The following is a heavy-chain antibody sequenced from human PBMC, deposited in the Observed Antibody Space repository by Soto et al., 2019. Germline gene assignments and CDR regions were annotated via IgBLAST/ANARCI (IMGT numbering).Heavy chain of an antibody. D-gene: IGHD3-22*01. J-gene: IGHJ4*02. CDR1: GFSFSSYA. V-gene: IGHV3-23*01. CDR3: AKEGPGDYYDSSGYYYVSYYFDY. CDR2: MSGSGGST. Sequence: GGSLRLSCAASGFSFSSYAMSWVRQAPGRGLEWVSVMSGSGGSTYYADAVKGRFTISRDNFKNTLNLLMNNLRAEDTAVYYCAKEGPGDYYDSSGYYYVSYYFDYWGQGTPVTVSS.